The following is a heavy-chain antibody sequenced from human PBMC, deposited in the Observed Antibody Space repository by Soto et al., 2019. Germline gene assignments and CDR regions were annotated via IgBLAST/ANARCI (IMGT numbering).Heavy chain of an antibody. V-gene: IGHV3-23*01. CDR1: GFTFSSYA. Sequence: EVQQLESGGGLVQPGGSLRLSCAASGFTFSSYAMSWVRQAPGKGLEWVSAISGSGDSTYYADSVKGRFTISRDNSKNMHYLPMTSLRADDTAVYYCATGTVGWYFDLWGRGTLVTVSS. J-gene: IGHJ2*01. CDR2: ISGSGDST. D-gene: IGHD4-17*01. CDR3: ATGTVGWYFDL.